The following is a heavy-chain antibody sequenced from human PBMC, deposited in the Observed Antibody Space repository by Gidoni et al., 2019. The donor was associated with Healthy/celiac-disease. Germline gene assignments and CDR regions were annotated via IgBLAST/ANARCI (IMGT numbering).Heavy chain of an antibody. Sequence: EVQLVESGGGLVQPGRSLRLSCAASGFTFDDYALHCVRQAPGKGLEWVSGISWNSGSIGYADSVKGRFTISRDNAKNSLYLQMNSLRAEDTALYYCAKDIFPQTAAPTQLGIFGVFAAGGQGTLVTVSS. CDR3: AKDIFPQTAAPTQLGIFGVFAA. CDR1: GFTFDDYA. D-gene: IGHD3-3*01. V-gene: IGHV3-9*01. J-gene: IGHJ4*02. CDR2: ISWNSGSI.